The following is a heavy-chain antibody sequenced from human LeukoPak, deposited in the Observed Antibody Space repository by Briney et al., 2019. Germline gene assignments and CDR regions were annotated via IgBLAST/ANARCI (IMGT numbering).Heavy chain of an antibody. J-gene: IGHJ1*01. CDR1: GYTFTSYY. D-gene: IGHD6-13*01. Sequence: WASVKVSCKASGYTFTSYYMHWVRQAPGQGLEWMGIINPSGGSTSYAQKFQGRVTMTRDTSTSTVYMEPSSLRSEDTAVYYCARDPQGIAAAGTGYFQHWGQGTLVTVSS. CDR3: ARDPQGIAAAGTGYFQH. V-gene: IGHV1-46*01. CDR2: INPSGGST.